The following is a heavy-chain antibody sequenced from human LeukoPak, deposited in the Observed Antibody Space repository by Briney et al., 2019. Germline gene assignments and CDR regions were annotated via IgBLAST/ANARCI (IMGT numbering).Heavy chain of an antibody. J-gene: IGHJ4*02. D-gene: IGHD6-13*01. CDR2: ISAYNGNT. CDR3: ARDRGVAAAGRPIDY. CDR1: GYTFTCYG. Sequence: ASVKVSCKASGYTFTCYGISWVRQAPGQGLEWMGWISAYNGNTNYAQKLQGSVTMTTDTSTSTAYMELRSLRSDDTAVYYCARDRGVAAAGRPIDYWGQGTLVTVSS. V-gene: IGHV1-18*04.